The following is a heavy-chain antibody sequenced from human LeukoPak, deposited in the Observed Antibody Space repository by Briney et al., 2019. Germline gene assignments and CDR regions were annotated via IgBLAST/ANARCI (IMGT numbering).Heavy chain of an antibody. J-gene: IGHJ6*03. CDR1: GFTVSSNY. CDR3: AREGRTRAMDV. V-gene: IGHV3-53*01. D-gene: IGHD1-14*01. CDR2: IYSGGST. Sequence: GGPLRLSCAASGFTVSSNYMSWVRQAPGKGLEWVSVIYSGGSTYYADSVKGRFTISRDNSKNTLYLQMNSLRAEDTAVYYCAREGRTRAMDVWGKGTTVTVSS.